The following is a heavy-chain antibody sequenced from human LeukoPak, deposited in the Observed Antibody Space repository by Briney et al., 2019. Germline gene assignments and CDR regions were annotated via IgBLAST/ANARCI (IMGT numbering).Heavy chain of an antibody. Sequence: PGGSLRLSCAASGFTSSSYRMNWVRQAPGKGLEWVSSISSSSSYIYYADSVKGRFTISRDNAKNSLYLQMNSLRAEDTAVYYCARPKYGSGTLFDYWGQGTLVTVSS. CDR1: GFTSSSYR. D-gene: IGHD3-10*01. CDR3: ARPKYGSGTLFDY. V-gene: IGHV3-21*01. CDR2: ISSSSSYI. J-gene: IGHJ4*02.